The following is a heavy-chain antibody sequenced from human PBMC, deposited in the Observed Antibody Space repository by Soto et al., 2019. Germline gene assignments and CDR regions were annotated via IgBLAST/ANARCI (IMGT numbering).Heavy chain of an antibody. CDR3: ARNTPPIPKYSSSWYKLFGYFDY. J-gene: IGHJ4*02. Sequence: PSETLSLTCAVYGGSFSGYYWSWIRQPPGKGLEWIGEINHSGSTNYNPSLKSRVTISVDTSKNQFSLKLSSVTAADTAVYYCARNTPPIPKYSSSWYKLFGYFDYWGQGTLVTVSS. V-gene: IGHV4-34*01. D-gene: IGHD6-13*01. CDR2: INHSGST. CDR1: GGSFSGYY.